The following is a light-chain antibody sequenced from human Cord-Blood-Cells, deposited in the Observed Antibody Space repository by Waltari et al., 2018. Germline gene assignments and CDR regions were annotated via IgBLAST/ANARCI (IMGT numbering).Light chain of an antibody. CDR3: QQSYSTPFT. J-gene: IGKJ4*01. Sequence: DIQMPQSPSSLSASLGDRVTITCRASQSISSYLNWYQQKPGKAPKLLIYAASSLQSGVPSRFSGSGSGTDFTLTISSLQPEDFATYYCQQSYSTPFTFGGGTKVEIK. CDR1: QSISSY. CDR2: AAS. V-gene: IGKV1-39*01.